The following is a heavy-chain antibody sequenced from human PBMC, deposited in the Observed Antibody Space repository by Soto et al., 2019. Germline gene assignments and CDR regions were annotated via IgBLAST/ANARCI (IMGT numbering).Heavy chain of an antibody. D-gene: IGHD6-6*01. V-gene: IGHV1-18*01. Sequence: QVQLVQSGAEVKKPGASVKVSCKASGYTFTSYGISWVRQAPGQGLEWMGWISAYIGNTNYAQKLQGRVTMTTDTSTSTAFMELRSLRSDDTAVYYCAKDGPVYSSSSGFDYWGQGTLVTVSS. CDR3: AKDGPVYSSSSGFDY. J-gene: IGHJ4*02. CDR2: ISAYIGNT. CDR1: GYTFTSYG.